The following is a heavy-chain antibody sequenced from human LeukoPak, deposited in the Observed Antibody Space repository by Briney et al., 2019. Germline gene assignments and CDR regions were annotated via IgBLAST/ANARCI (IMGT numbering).Heavy chain of an antibody. Sequence: GGSLRLSCAASGFTFSSYAMSWVRQAPGKGLEWVSAISVGGGSTYYADSVKGRFTISRDNSKNTLYLQMNSLRAEDTAVYYCAKEGYYDSSGYYDYWGQGTLVTVSS. CDR2: ISVGGGST. J-gene: IGHJ4*02. CDR1: GFTFSSYA. V-gene: IGHV3-23*01. D-gene: IGHD3-22*01. CDR3: AKEGYYDSSGYYDY.